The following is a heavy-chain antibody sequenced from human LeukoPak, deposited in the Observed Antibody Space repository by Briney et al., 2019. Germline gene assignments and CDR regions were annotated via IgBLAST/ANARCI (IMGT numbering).Heavy chain of an antibody. D-gene: IGHD2-15*01. CDR1: GGSFSGYY. CDR3: ARNGAYCSGGSCYPYPTARASWFDP. J-gene: IGHJ5*02. CDR2: INHSGST. Sequence: PSETLSLTRAVYGGSFSGYYWSWIRQPPGKGLEWIGEINHSGSTNYNPSLKSRVTISVDTSKNQFSLKLSSVTAADTAVYYCARNGAYCSGGSCYPYPTARASWFDPWGQGALVTVSS. V-gene: IGHV4-34*01.